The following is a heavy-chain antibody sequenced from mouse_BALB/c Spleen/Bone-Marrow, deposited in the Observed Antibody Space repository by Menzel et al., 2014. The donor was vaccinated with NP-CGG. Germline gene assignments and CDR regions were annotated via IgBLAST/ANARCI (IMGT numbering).Heavy chain of an antibody. CDR1: GFTFSDYE. J-gene: IGHJ4*01. CDR2: ISNLAYSI. Sequence: EVQGVESGGGLVQPGGSRKLSCAASGFTFSDYEMAWVRQAPGKGPEWVAFISNLAYSIYYADTVTGRFTISRENAKNTLYLEMSSLRSEDTAMYYCATIYYGNSYAMDYWGQGTSVTVSS. V-gene: IGHV5-15*02. CDR3: ATIYYGNSYAMDY. D-gene: IGHD2-1*01.